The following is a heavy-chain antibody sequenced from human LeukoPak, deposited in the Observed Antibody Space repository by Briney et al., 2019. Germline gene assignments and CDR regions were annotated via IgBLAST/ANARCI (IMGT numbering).Heavy chain of an antibody. D-gene: IGHD3-22*01. V-gene: IGHV4-39*01. J-gene: IGHJ3*02. CDR1: GGSISSSSYY. Sequence: SETLSLTCTVSGGSISSSSYYWGWIRQPPGKGLEWIGSIYYSGSTYYNPSLKSRVTISVDTSKNQFSLKLSSVTAADTAVYYCARSLPITMIVVVMPRRRAFDIWGQGTMVTVSS. CDR3: ARSLPITMIVVVMPRRRAFDI. CDR2: IYYSGST.